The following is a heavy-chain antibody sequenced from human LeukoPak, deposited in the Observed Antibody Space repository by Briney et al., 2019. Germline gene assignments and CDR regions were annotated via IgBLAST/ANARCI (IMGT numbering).Heavy chain of an antibody. Sequence: GGSLRLSCAASGFTFSNYGMSWVRQAPGKGLEWVSTISGSGGNTYYADSVKGRFTISRDTSKNTLYLQMNSPRAEDTAVYYCAKDMYYDSSGPVFYYWGQGTLVTVSS. CDR1: GFTFSNYG. CDR2: ISGSGGNT. D-gene: IGHD3-22*01. J-gene: IGHJ4*02. CDR3: AKDMYYDSSGPVFYY. V-gene: IGHV3-23*01.